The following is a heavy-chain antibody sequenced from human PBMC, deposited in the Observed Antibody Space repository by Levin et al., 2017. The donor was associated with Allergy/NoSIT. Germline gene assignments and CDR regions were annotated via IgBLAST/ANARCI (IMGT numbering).Heavy chain of an antibody. CDR1: GFTFSSFA. Sequence: LSLTCATSGFTFSSFAMNWVRQAPGKGLEWVTFMSYDGKKYCADSVKGRFTISRDNSKDTLYLQMNSLTPEDTGIYYCARASGSGGYYPAFDPWGQGTLVTVSS. D-gene: IGHD3-10*01. V-gene: IGHV3-30-3*01. CDR2: MSYDGKK. CDR3: ARASGSGGYYPAFDP. J-gene: IGHJ5*02.